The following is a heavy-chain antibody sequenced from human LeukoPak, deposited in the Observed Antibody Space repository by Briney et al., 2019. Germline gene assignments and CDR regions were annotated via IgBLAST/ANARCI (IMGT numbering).Heavy chain of an antibody. D-gene: IGHD3-22*01. CDR2: ISYDGSNK. V-gene: IGHV3-30*19. CDR3: ARERAEMYSYDSGGYCDS. Sequence: GGSLRLSCAASGFTFSSYGMHWVRQAPGKGLEWVAVISYDGSNKYYADSVKGLFTISRDNSKNTLYLQMNSLRAEDTAVYYCARERAEMYSYDSGGYCDSWGQGTLVTVSP. CDR1: GFTFSSYG. J-gene: IGHJ4*02.